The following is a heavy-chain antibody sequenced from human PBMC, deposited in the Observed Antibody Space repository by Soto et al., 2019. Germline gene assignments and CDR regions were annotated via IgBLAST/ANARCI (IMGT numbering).Heavy chain of an antibody. CDR3: ARDEVPPTTEWQQLVVNAFDI. V-gene: IGHV1-3*01. J-gene: IGHJ3*02. CDR1: GSTFTSYA. Sequence: ASVTVSCQASGSTFTSYAMHWVRQAPGQRLEWMGWINAGNGNTKYSQKFQGRVTITRDTSASTAYMELSSLRSEDTAVYYCARDEVPPTTEWQQLVVNAFDIWGQGTMVTVSS. D-gene: IGHD6-13*01. CDR2: INAGNGNT.